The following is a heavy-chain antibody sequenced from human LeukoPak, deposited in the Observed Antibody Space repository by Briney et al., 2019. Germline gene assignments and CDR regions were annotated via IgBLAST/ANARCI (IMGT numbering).Heavy chain of an antibody. D-gene: IGHD1-14*01. CDR3: VRKFATGD. V-gene: IGHV3-74*01. CDR1: GFTFRSHL. CDR2: VKSDGTAT. Sequence: GGSLRLSCAASGFTFRSHLMHWVRQAQGTGLVWVSSVKSDGTATNYADPVKGRFTISRDNAKNTLYLQMNSLRVEDTAVYYCVRKFATGDWGQGTLVTVSS. J-gene: IGHJ4*02.